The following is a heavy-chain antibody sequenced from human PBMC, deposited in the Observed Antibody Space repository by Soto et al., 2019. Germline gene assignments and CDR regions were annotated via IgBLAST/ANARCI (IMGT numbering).Heavy chain of an antibody. CDR1: GFMFDDYV. Sequence: GGSLRLSCATSGFMFDDYVMTWVRQAPGKGLEVVGAIRSGGTTEYAASVRGRFTVARDDSKSIAYLEMNGLKADDSAVYYCTIWPGSGHASFEEWGEGPLITFSS. D-gene: IGHD5-12*01. V-gene: IGHV3-49*04. CDR2: IRSGGTT. J-gene: IGHJ4*02. CDR3: TIWPGSGHASFEE.